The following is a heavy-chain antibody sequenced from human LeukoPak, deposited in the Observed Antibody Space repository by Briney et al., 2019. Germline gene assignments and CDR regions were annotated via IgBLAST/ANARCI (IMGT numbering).Heavy chain of an antibody. CDR1: GGTFSSYA. Sequence: SVKVSCKASGGTFSSYAISWVRQAPGQGLEWMGRIIPILGIANYAQKFQGRVTITADKSTSTAYMELSSLRSEDTAVCYCARTEREIAAAGGVDIWGQGTMVTVSS. CDR2: IIPILGIA. D-gene: IGHD6-13*01. CDR3: ARTEREIAAAGGVDI. V-gene: IGHV1-69*04. J-gene: IGHJ3*02.